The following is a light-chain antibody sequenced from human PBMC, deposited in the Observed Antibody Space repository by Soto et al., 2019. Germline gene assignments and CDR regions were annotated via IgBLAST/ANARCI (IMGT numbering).Light chain of an antibody. Sequence: DTFLTQAPGTLCLFPGETATLTCSASQSVSSTFLAWYQQKPGQAPTLLIYDADTRATGIPDRFSGSGFGTHFTLTISSLEPEDFAVYYCQQSASSVTFGQGTRME. CDR2: DAD. CDR1: QSVSSTF. CDR3: QQSASSVT. J-gene: IGKJ5*01. V-gene: IGKV3-20*01.